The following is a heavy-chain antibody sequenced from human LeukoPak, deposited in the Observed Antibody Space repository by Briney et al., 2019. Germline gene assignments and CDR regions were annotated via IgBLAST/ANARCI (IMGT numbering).Heavy chain of an antibody. CDR1: GGSISSGSYY. CDR2: IYTSGST. J-gene: IGHJ6*03. CDR3: ARDQVAAAGPRDGYYYYMDV. V-gene: IGHV4-61*02. D-gene: IGHD6-13*01. Sequence: SETLSLTCTVSGGSISSGSYYWSWIRQPAGKGLEWIGRIYTSGSTNYNPSLKSRVTISVDTSKNQFSLKLSSVTAADTAVYYCARDQVAAAGPRDGYYYYMDVWGKGSTVTVSS.